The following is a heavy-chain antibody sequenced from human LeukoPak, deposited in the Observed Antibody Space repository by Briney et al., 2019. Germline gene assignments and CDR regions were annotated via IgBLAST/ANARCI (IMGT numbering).Heavy chain of an antibody. CDR3: ARDRVMTSGSSYYFDY. J-gene: IGHJ4*02. V-gene: IGHV3-7*01. D-gene: IGHD3-10*01. Sequence: GGSLRLSCAASGFTFSSYAMSWVRQAPGKGLEWVANIKQDGSEKYYVDSVKGRFTISRDNAKNSLYLQMNSLRAEDTAVYYCARDRVMTSGSSYYFDYWGQGTLVTVSS. CDR2: IKQDGSEK. CDR1: GFTFSSYA.